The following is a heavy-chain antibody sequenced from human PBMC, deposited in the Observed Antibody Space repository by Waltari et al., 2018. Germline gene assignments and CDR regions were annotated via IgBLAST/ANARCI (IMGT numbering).Heavy chain of an antibody. Sequence: EVQLLESGGGLVQPGGSLRLSCAASGFTFSSYAMSWVRQAPGKGMECVSVIYSGGITYYADALKCRFTISRDNSKNTLYLQMNSLRAEDTAVYYCAKTLRQSYPHALDYWGQGTLVTVSS. CDR3: AKTLRQSYPHALDY. D-gene: IGHD3-16*02. CDR1: GFTFSSYA. V-gene: IGHV3-23*03. CDR2: IYSGGIT. J-gene: IGHJ4*02.